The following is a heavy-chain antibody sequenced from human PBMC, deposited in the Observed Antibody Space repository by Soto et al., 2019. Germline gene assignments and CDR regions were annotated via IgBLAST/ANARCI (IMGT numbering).Heavy chain of an antibody. CDR3: ARGSINVGAQVNDC. D-gene: IGHD1-26*01. J-gene: IGHJ4*02. CDR2: VSNGGGT. Sequence: QVQLQESGPGPVKPSETLSLTCTVSGDSISSYYWSWFRQPPGKGLQWIGYVSNGGGTNYNPSLWGRVTTSLDTSKNQFSLRLSSVTAGDTAVYFCARGSINVGAQVNDCWGQGTLVTVS. CDR1: GDSISSYY. V-gene: IGHV4-59*01.